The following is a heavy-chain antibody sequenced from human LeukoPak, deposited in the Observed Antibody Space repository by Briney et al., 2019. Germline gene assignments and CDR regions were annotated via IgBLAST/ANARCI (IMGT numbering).Heavy chain of an antibody. CDR3: AKEGGLVPAASDAFDI. V-gene: IGHV3-23*01. J-gene: IGHJ3*02. Sequence: PGGSLRLSCAASGFTFSNYAMSWVRQAPGKGLEWVSAISGSGGSTYYADSVKGRFTISRDNSKNTLYLQMNSLRAEDTAVYYCAKEGGLVPAASDAFDIWGQGTMVTVSS. D-gene: IGHD2-2*01. CDR2: ISGSGGST. CDR1: GFTFSNYA.